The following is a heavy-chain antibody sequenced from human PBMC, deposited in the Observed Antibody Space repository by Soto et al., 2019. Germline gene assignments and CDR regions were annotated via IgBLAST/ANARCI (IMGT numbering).Heavy chain of an antibody. Sequence: PGGSLRLSCAASGFTFSSYAMSWVRQAPGKWRGWVSAISGSGGSTYYADSVKGRFTISRDNSKNTRYLQMNSLRAEDTAVYYCAKDIVGVTYAFDIWGQGTRVTVSS. V-gene: IGHV3-23*01. CDR3: AKDIVGVTYAFDI. J-gene: IGHJ3*02. CDR1: GFTFSSYA. CDR2: ISGSGGST. D-gene: IGHD2-21*02.